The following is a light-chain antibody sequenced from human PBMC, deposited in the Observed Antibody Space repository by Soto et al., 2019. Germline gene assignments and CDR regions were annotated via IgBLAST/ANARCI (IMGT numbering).Light chain of an antibody. CDR3: QQRSNWPIT. Sequence: EIVLTQSPATLSLSPGERATLSCRASQSVSSYLAWYQQKPGQAPRLLIYDASNRATGIPARFSGSGSGTDFILTISSLEPEDFAVYYCQQRSNWPITFCQGTRLEIK. J-gene: IGKJ5*01. V-gene: IGKV3-11*01. CDR1: QSVSSY. CDR2: DAS.